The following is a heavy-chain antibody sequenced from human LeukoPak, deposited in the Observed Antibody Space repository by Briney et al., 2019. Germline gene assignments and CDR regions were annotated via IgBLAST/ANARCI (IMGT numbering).Heavy chain of an antibody. CDR3: ARDRLPVGATGWFDP. CDR1: GGTFSSYA. J-gene: IGHJ5*02. V-gene: IGHV1-69*13. Sequence: ASVKVSCKASGGTFSSYAISWVRQAPGQGLEWMGGIIPIFGTANYAQKFQGRVTITADESTSTAYMELTSLRSEDTAVYYCARDRLPVGATGWFDPWGQGTLVTVSS. CDR2: IIPIFGTA. D-gene: IGHD1-26*01.